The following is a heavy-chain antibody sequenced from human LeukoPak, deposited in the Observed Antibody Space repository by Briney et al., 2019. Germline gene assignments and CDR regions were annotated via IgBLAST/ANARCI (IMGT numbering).Heavy chain of an antibody. D-gene: IGHD5-24*01. J-gene: IGHJ4*02. CDR1: GGSFSGYY. Sequence: SETLSLTCAVYGGSFSGYYWSWIRQPPGKGLEWIGEINHSGSTNYNPSLKSRVTISVDTSKNQFSLKLSSVTAADTAVYYCARGLRDGYNYPFDYWGQGTLVTVSS. CDR2: INHSGST. V-gene: IGHV4-34*01. CDR3: ARGLRDGYNYPFDY.